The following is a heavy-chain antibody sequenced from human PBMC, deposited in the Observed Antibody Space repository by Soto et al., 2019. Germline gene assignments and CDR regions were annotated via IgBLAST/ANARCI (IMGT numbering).Heavy chain of an antibody. Sequence: PSETLSLTCTVSGGSISSYYWSWIRQPPGKGLEWIGYIYYSGSTNYNPSLKSRVTISVDTSKNQFSLKLSSVTAADTAVYYCARLRRYYGSGSYPMVDYWGQGTLVTVSS. CDR1: GGSISSYY. J-gene: IGHJ4*02. CDR2: IYYSGST. V-gene: IGHV4-59*01. D-gene: IGHD3-10*01. CDR3: ARLRRYYGSGSYPMVDY.